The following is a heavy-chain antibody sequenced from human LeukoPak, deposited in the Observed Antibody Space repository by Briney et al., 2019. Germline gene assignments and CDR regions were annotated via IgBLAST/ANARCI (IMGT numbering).Heavy chain of an antibody. J-gene: IGHJ4*02. CDR2: ISYDGSSR. CDR3: VGEIGPRSFDY. Sequence: RPGRSLRLSCAASGFTFSSYAMHWARQAPGKGLEWVAVISYDGSSRYYADSVKGRFTISRDNSINALYPQMNSLRLDDTAVYYCVGEIGPRSFDYWGQGTLATVSS. V-gene: IGHV3-30-3*01. D-gene: IGHD3-16*01. CDR1: GFTFSSYA.